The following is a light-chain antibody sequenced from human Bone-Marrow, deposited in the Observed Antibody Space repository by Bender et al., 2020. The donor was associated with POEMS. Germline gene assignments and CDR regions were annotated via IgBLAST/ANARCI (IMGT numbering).Light chain of an antibody. J-gene: IGLJ1*01. CDR1: TSNIGAGHD. CDR2: TNN. CDR3: AAWDDSLNGYV. V-gene: IGLV1-50*01. Sequence: QSVLTQPPSVSGAPGQRVTISCTGTTSNIGAGHDVHWYRQVPGSAPLLLIYTNNNRPSGVPDRFSTSTSGTSASLAITGLQTEDEGDYYCAAWDDSLNGYVFGTGTKVTVL.